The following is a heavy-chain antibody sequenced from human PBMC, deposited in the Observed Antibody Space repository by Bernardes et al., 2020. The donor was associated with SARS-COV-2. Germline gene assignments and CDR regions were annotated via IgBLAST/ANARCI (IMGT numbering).Heavy chain of an antibody. Sequence: SVKVSCKASGGTFSNYAISWVRQAPGQGLEWMGGIIPIFGTANYAQKFQGRVTITADESTSTAYMELSGLRSEDTAVYYCARGGWSNQPMKYYYYSMDVWGQGTTVTVSS. J-gene: IGHJ6*02. CDR3: ARGGWSNQPMKYYYYSMDV. V-gene: IGHV1-69*13. CDR1: GGTFSNYA. CDR2: IIPIFGTA. D-gene: IGHD6-19*01.